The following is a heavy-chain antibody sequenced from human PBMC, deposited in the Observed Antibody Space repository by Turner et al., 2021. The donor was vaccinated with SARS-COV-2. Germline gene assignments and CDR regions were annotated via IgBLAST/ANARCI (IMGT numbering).Heavy chain of an antibody. CDR3: ARGVGGYNFDYAFAI. J-gene: IGHJ3*02. D-gene: IGHD3-22*01. Sequence: GQLQESGTGLVKPSQTLSLTCTVSGGSISSGGYYWSWIRQHPGKGLELIVHIYYSGSTYYNPSLKSRVTISVDTSKNQFSLKLSSVTAADTAVYYCARGVGGYNFDYAFAIWGQGTRVTVSS. CDR2: IYYSGST. CDR1: GGSISSGGYY. V-gene: IGHV4-31*03.